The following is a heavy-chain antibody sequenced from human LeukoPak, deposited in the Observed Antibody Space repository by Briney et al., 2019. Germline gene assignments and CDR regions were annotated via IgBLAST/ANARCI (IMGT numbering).Heavy chain of an antibody. V-gene: IGHV1-8*01. Sequence: GASVEVSCKASGYTFTENDISWVRQATGQGLEWMGWVNPNSGNTGYAQNFQGRVTMTRNTSISTVYMELSSLRYDDTAVYYCARGAVSGYGRLGHWGQGSLVTVSS. CDR2: VNPNSGNT. J-gene: IGHJ4*02. D-gene: IGHD5-12*01. CDR3: ARGAVSGYGRLGH. CDR1: GYTFTEND.